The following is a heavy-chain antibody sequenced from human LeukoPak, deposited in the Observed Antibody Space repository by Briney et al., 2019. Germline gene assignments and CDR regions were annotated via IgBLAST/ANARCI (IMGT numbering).Heavy chain of an antibody. D-gene: IGHD6-19*01. Sequence: SETLSLTCTVSGGSISGGSYYWGWIRQPPGKGLEWIGSIYHSGSTYYNPSLKSRVTISVDTSKNQFSLKLSSVTAADTAVYYCARDLREQWLVKLNWFDPWGQGTLVTVSS. CDR1: GGSISGGSYY. V-gene: IGHV4-39*07. CDR3: ARDLREQWLVKLNWFDP. J-gene: IGHJ5*02. CDR2: IYHSGST.